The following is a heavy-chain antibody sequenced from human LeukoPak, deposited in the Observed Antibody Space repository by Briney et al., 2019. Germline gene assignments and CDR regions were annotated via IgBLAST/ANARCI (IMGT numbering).Heavy chain of an antibody. CDR2: IIAYNGNT. J-gene: IGHJ3*02. D-gene: IGHD6-13*01. Sequence: ASVKVSCKASGYTFTSYGISWVRQAPGQGLEWMGWIIAYNGNTNYAQKLQGRVTMTTDTSTSTAYMELRSLRSDDTAVYYCARESEYSSSDAFDIWGQGTMVTVSS. V-gene: IGHV1-18*01. CDR1: GYTFTSYG. CDR3: ARESEYSSSDAFDI.